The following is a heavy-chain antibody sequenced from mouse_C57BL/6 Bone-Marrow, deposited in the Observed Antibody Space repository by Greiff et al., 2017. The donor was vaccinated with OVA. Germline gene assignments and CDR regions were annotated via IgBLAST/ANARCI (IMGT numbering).Heavy chain of an antibody. CDR1: GYTFTSYW. J-gene: IGHJ3*01. CDR2: IHPNSGST. CDR3: ARWGTYYYGSSPAWFAY. D-gene: IGHD1-1*01. Sequence: VQLQQPGAELVKPGASVKLSCKASGYTFTSYWMHWVKQRPGQGLEWIGMIHPNSGSTNYNEKFKSKATLTVDKSSSTADRQLSSLTSEDSAVYYCARWGTYYYGSSPAWFAYWGQGTLVTVSA. V-gene: IGHV1-64*01.